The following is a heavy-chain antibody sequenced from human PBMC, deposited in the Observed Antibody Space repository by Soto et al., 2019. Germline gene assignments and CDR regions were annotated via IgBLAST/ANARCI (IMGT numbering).Heavy chain of an antibody. CDR3: AITMVRGVIRLYFDY. V-gene: IGHV1-69*13. Sequence: ASVKVSCKAPGGTFSSYAISWVRQAPGQGLEWMGGIIPIFGTANYAQKFQGRVTITADESTSTAYMELSSLRSEDTAVYYCAITMVRGVIRLYFDYWGQGTLVTVSS. J-gene: IGHJ4*02. D-gene: IGHD3-10*01. CDR2: IIPIFGTA. CDR1: GGTFSSYA.